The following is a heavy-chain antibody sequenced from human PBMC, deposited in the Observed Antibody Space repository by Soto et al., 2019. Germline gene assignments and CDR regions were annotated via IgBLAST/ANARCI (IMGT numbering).Heavy chain of an antibody. J-gene: IGHJ5*02. CDR3: AHRATMTIFGLIIDNGVWFDP. D-gene: IGHD3-3*01. V-gene: IGHV2-5*02. CDR1: GFSLSTSGAA. Sequence: QITLKESGPTLVKPTQTLTLTCTFSGFSLSTSGAAVGWIRQPPGRALEWLALIYWDGDRRYNPSLQSRLTIDKDTSRTQLALTLTSVDPADTATYYCAHRATMTIFGLIIDNGVWFDPWGQGTLVIVSS. CDR2: IYWDGDR.